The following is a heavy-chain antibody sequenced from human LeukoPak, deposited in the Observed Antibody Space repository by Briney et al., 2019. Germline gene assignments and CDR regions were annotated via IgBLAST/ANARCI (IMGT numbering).Heavy chain of an antibody. V-gene: IGHV1-24*01. Sequence: ASVKVSCEVSGYTLTELSMHWVRQAPGEGLEWMGGFDPEYGETIYAQKFQGRVTMTDDTFTHTAYMELSSLTSEDTAMYYCARVRGRDGYNSALDYWGQGTLVTVSS. D-gene: IGHD5-24*01. J-gene: IGHJ4*02. CDR2: FDPEYGET. CDR1: GYTLTELS. CDR3: ARVRGRDGYNSALDY.